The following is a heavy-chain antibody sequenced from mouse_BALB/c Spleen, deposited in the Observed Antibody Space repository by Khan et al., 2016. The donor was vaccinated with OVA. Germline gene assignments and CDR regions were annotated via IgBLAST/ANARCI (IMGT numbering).Heavy chain of an antibody. CDR1: GYTFTSYV. D-gene: IGHD2-12*01. CDR2: IYPFNGDT. Sequence: EVQLKQSGPELVKPGASVKMSCKASGYTFTSYVMHWVKQKPGQGLEWIGYIYPFNGDTKYNEKFKDKATLTSDKSSSTAYMELSSLTSEDSAVYFCARVGSYYVSFAYWGQGTLVTVSA. J-gene: IGHJ3*01. CDR3: ARVGSYYVSFAY. V-gene: IGHV1S136*01.